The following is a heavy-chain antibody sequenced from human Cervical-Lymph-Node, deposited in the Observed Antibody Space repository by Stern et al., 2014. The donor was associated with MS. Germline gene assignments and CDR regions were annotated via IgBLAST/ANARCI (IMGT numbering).Heavy chain of an antibody. Sequence: VQLVESGAEVKKPGASVKVSCKGSGYTLTELSIHWVRQAPGKGLEWMGGFDPEDGETIYAQKFQGRVSMTEDTSTDTAYMELSSLRSEDTAVYYCATMVGATDDVFDYWGQGTLVTVSS. CDR3: ATMVGATDDVFDY. V-gene: IGHV1-24*01. J-gene: IGHJ4*02. D-gene: IGHD1-26*01. CDR2: FDPEDGET. CDR1: GYTLTELS.